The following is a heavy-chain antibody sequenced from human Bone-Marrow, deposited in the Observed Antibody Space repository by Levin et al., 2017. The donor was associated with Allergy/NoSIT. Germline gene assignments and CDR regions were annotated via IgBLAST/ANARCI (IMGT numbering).Heavy chain of an antibody. V-gene: IGHV3-9*01. CDR3: AKGSGFRNGYSSGWYLWYFDL. CDR1: GFTFDDYA. CDR2: ISWNSGSI. J-gene: IGHJ2*01. Sequence: GGSLRLSCAASGFTFDDYAMHWVRQAPGKGLEWVSGISWNSGSIGYADSVKGRFTISRDNAKNSLYLQMNSLRAEDTALYYCAKGSGFRNGYSSGWYLWYFDLWGRGTLVTVSS. D-gene: IGHD6-19*01.